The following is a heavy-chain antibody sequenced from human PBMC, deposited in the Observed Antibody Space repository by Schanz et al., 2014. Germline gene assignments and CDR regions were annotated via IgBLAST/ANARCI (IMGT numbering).Heavy chain of an antibody. CDR3: ARVSMEFERGKSYYYYMDV. Sequence: QVQLVQSGAEVKKPGSSVKVSCTASGGTFSSYTISWIRQAPGQGLEWMGRIIPVLAIADYAQKFQGRVTNTADKSTSTAYMELNSLTSEDTAVYYCARVSMEFERGKSYYYYMDVWGRGTTVTVSS. J-gene: IGHJ6*03. CDR1: GGTFSSYT. D-gene: IGHD3-10*01. CDR2: IIPVLAIA. V-gene: IGHV1-69*02.